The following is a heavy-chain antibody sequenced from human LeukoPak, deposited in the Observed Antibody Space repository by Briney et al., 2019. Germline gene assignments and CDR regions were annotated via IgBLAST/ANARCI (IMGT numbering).Heavy chain of an antibody. J-gene: IGHJ4*02. Sequence: PGGSLRLSCAASGFTFSSYAMHWVRQAPGKGLEWVAVISYDGSNKYYADSVKGRFTISRDNSKNTLYLQMNSLRAEDTAVYYCARDGEGWLQSYPGVYYFDYWGQGTLVTVSS. CDR1: GFTFSSYA. CDR2: ISYDGSNK. D-gene: IGHD5-24*01. V-gene: IGHV3-30*04. CDR3: ARDGEGWLQSYPGVYYFDY.